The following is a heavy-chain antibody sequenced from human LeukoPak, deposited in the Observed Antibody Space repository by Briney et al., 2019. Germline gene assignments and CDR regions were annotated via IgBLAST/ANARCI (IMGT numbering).Heavy chain of an antibody. D-gene: IGHD6-19*01. V-gene: IGHV4-59*01. J-gene: IGHJ6*02. CDR2: IYYSGST. CDR3: ARVRLYYYYYGMDV. Sequence: SQTLSLTCTVSGGSISSYYWSWIRQPPGKGLEWIGYIYYSGSTNYNPSLKSRVTISVDTSKNQFSLKLSSVTAADTAVYYCARVRLYYYYYGMDVWGQGTTVTVSS. CDR1: GGSISSYY.